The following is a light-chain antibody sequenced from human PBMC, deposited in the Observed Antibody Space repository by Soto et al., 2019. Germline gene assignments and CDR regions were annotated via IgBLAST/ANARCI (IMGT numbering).Light chain of an antibody. CDR2: GAS. V-gene: IGKV3-15*01. CDR3: QQYNNWPLTWT. Sequence: EIVMTQAPATLSVSPVERAKLSCSSSQSVSSNLAWYQQKPGQAPRLLIYGASTRATGIPARFSGSGSGTEFTLTISSLQSEDFAVYYCQQYNNWPLTWTFGQGTKVDIK. CDR1: QSVSSN. J-gene: IGKJ1*01.